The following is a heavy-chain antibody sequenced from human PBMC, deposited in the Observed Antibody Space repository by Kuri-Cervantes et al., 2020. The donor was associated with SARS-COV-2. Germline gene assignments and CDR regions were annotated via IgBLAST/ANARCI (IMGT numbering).Heavy chain of an antibody. CDR3: AKDSAEVGGQTLMNWFDP. CDR1: GFTFSSYS. V-gene: IGHV3-48*01. Sequence: LSLTCAASGFTFSSYSMNWVRQAPGKGLEWVSYISSSSSTIYYADSVKGRFTISRDNAKNSLYLQMNSLRAEDTAVYYCAKDSAEVGGQTLMNWFDPWGQGTLVTVSS. J-gene: IGHJ5*02. CDR2: ISSSSSTI. D-gene: IGHD3-16*01.